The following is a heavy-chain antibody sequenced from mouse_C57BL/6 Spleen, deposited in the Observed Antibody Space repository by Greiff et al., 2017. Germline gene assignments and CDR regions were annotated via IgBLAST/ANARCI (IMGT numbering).Heavy chain of an antibody. CDR2: INPNNGGT. D-gene: IGHD2-2*01. CDR3: ARSLGLPLLFDY. Sequence: VQLQQSGPELVKPGASVKISCKASGYTFTDYYMNWVKQSHGKSLEWIGDINPNNGGTSYNQKFKGKATLTVDKSSSTAYMELLSLTSEDSAVYYCARSLGLPLLFDYWGQGTTLTVSS. CDR1: GYTFTDYY. V-gene: IGHV1-26*01. J-gene: IGHJ2*01.